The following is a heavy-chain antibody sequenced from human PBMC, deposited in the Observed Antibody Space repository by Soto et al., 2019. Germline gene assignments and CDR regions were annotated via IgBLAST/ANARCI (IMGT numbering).Heavy chain of an antibody. Sequence: ASVKVSCKASGYTFTSYYMHWVRQAPGQGLEWMGIINPSGGSTSYAQKFQGRVTMTRDTSTSTVYMELSSLRSEDTAVYYCARDFSPDYYDSSGYYPGDAFAIWGQGTMVTVSS. CDR3: ARDFSPDYYDSSGYYPGDAFAI. V-gene: IGHV1-46*01. CDR1: GYTFTSYY. D-gene: IGHD3-22*01. CDR2: INPSGGST. J-gene: IGHJ3*02.